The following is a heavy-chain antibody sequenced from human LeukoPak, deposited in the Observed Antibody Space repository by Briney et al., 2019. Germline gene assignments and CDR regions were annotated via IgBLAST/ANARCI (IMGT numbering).Heavy chain of an antibody. Sequence: SETLSLTCTVSGGSISSYYWSWIRQPPGKGLEWLGYIYYSGSTNYNPSLKGRVTISVDTSKNQFSLKLSSVTAADTAVYYCARYSSGWYEPNWFDPWGQGTLVTVSS. V-gene: IGHV4-59*01. CDR2: IYYSGST. CDR1: GGSISSYY. J-gene: IGHJ5*02. D-gene: IGHD6-19*01. CDR3: ARYSSGWYEPNWFDP.